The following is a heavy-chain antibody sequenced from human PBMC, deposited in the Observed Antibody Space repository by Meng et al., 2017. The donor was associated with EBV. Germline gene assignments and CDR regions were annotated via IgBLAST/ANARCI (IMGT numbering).Heavy chain of an antibody. D-gene: IGHD2-2*01. CDR2: IYDGGTT. V-gene: IGHV4-61*01. CDR1: GASVSGGTFP. CDR3: AKSSSSTPGVVDS. Sequence: QRSGPGLWKPSGTPSPTCTVSGASVSGGTFPWSWIRQPPGKELQWIGYIYDGGTTIYNPSLKSRVTIFLDTSRNQFSLGLRSVTTADTAVYYCAKSSSSTPGVVDSWGQGTLVTVSS. J-gene: IGHJ4*02.